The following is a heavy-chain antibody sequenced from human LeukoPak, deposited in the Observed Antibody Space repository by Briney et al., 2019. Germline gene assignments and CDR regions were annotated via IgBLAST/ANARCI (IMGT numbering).Heavy chain of an antibody. J-gene: IGHJ4*02. V-gene: IGHV4-34*01. CDR3: ARQDKSIAVAGTGY. CDR2: INHSGST. D-gene: IGHD6-19*01. CDR1: GGSFSGYY. Sequence: SETLSLTCAVYGGSFSGYYWSWIRQPPGKGLEWIGEINHSGSTNYNPSLKSRVTISVDTSKNQFSLKLSSVTAADTAVYYCARQDKSIAVAGTGYWGQGTLVTVPS.